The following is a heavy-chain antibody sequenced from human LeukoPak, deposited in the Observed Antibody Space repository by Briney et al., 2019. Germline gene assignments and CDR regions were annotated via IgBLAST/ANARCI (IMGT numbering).Heavy chain of an antibody. J-gene: IGHJ3*02. CDR1: GFTVSSNY. D-gene: IGHD4-23*01. Sequence: GSLRLSCAASGFTVSSNYMSWVRQAPGKGLEWVSVIYSGGSTYYADSVKGRFTISRDNSKSTLYLQMNSLRAEDTAVYYCARDPGGDDAFDIWGQGTMVTVSS. CDR3: ARDPGGDDAFDI. V-gene: IGHV3-66*01. CDR2: IYSGGST.